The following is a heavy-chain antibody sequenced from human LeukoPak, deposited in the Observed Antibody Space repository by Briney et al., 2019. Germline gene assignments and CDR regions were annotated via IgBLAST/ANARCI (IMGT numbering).Heavy chain of an antibody. CDR2: MYWNDDK. J-gene: IGHJ3*02. D-gene: IGHD3-10*01. V-gene: IGHV2-5*01. CDR1: GFALTSSGMG. Sequence: SGPTEVNLTQTLTLTGTLSGFALTSSGMGVGWSRQPPGKALDWLALMYWNDDKRYSPALKSRLTSTRDTSENQLGLTITNTDPVNPATYYCSHIDGSLNSFDMWGQGTMVT. CDR3: SHIDGSLNSFDM.